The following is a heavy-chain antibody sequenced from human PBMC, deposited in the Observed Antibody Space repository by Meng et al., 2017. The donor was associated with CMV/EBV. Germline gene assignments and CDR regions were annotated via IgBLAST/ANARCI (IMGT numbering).Heavy chain of an antibody. D-gene: IGHD4-23*01. V-gene: IGHV1-69*12. Sequence: QVEQGQSGAEVKRPGSSVKVSCKASGGTFSSYGIRWVRQDPGQGLERMGGIIPIFGTASYAQKFQGRVTITADESTSTAYMELSSLRSEDTAVYYCARAGDYGGRGYFDYWGQGTLVTVSS. CDR2: IIPIFGTA. CDR3: ARAGDYGGRGYFDY. J-gene: IGHJ4*02. CDR1: GGTFSSYG.